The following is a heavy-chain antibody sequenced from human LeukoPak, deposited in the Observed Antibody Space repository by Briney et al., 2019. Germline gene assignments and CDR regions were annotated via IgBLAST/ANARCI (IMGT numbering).Heavy chain of an antibody. CDR3: ASLPGVFGVVITDY. V-gene: IGHV1-69*13. CDR1: GGTFSSYA. Sequence: ASVKVSCKASGGTFSSYAISWVRQAPGQGLEWMGGIIPIFGTANYAQKFQGRVTITADESTSTAYMELSSLRSEDTAVYYCASLPGVFGVVITDYWGQGTQVTVSS. CDR2: IIPIFGTA. D-gene: IGHD3-3*01. J-gene: IGHJ4*02.